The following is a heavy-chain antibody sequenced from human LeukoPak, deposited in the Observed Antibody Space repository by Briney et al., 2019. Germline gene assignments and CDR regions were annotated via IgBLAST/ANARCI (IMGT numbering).Heavy chain of an antibody. CDR3: ARVRSSWYQDWYFDL. J-gene: IGHJ2*01. V-gene: IGHV4-59*12. CDR1: GGSISSYY. D-gene: IGHD6-13*01. CDR2: IYYSGST. Sequence: SSETLSLTCTVSGGSISSYYWSWLRQPPGKGLEGIGYIYYSGSTNYNPPLKSRVTISADTSKNQLSLKMSSVTAADTAVYYCARVRSSWYQDWYFDLWGRGTLVTVSS.